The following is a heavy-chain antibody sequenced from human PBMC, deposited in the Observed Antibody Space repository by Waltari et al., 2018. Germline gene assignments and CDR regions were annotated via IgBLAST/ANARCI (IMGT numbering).Heavy chain of an antibody. Sequence: QVQLVHSAAEVKQTPDSVPDSSKAAGIAFTAYCIHWVRQAPVQGLEWMGRSNPNSDGTNYAQKFQGRVTMTRDTSISTAYMELSRQRSDDTAVYYCARALLAGGRDGYWGQGTLVTVSS. D-gene: IGHD2-15*01. J-gene: IGHJ4*02. CDR1: GIAFTAYC. CDR2: SNPNSDGT. CDR3: ARALLAGGRDGY. V-gene: IGHV1-2*06.